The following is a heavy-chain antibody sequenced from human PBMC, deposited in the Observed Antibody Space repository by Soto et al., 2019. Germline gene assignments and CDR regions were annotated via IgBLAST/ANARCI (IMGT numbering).Heavy chain of an antibody. J-gene: IGHJ4*02. CDR3: AKDRRGAYCSGGICYSPDY. Sequence: VQLWESGGGLVQPGGSLRLSCAVSGFTFSSHVMSWVRQAPGKGLEWVSAISGTGGTYYADSVKGRFTISRDNSNNALYLQMNNLRDEDTAVYYCAKDRRGAYCSGGICYSPDYWGQGTLVIVSS. CDR2: ISGTGGT. D-gene: IGHD2-15*01. V-gene: IGHV3-23*01. CDR1: GFTFSSHV.